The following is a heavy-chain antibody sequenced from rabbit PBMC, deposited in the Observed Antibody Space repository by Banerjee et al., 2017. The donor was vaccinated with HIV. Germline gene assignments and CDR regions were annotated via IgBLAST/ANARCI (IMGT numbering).Heavy chain of an antibody. CDR1: GFSFSSSYW. V-gene: IGHV1S45*01. D-gene: IGHD4-1*01. Sequence: QEQLEESGGDLVKPEGSLTLTCTASGFSFSSSYWICWVRQAPGKGLECIACIYAGSSGNTYYANWAKGRFTISKTSSTTVTLQMTSLTAADTATYFCARDLAGVIGWNFNLWGPGTLVTVS. CDR2: IYAGSSGNT. CDR3: ARDLAGVIGWNFNL. J-gene: IGHJ4*01.